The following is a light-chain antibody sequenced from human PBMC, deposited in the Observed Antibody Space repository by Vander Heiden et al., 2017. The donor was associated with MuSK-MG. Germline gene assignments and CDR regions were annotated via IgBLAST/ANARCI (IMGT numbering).Light chain of an antibody. V-gene: IGKV3-20*01. CDR1: QSVSSSY. J-gene: IGKJ4*01. CDR2: GAS. Sequence: EIVLTQSPGTLSLSPGERATLSCRASQSVSSSYLAWYQQKPGQAPRLLIYGASSRATGIPDRFSGSGSGTDFTLTISRLEPEDFAVYYCQQDVSSPLTFGGGTTVEIK. CDR3: QQDVSSPLT.